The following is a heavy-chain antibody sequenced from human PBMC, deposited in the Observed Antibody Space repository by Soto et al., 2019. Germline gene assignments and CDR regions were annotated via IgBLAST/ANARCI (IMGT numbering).Heavy chain of an antibody. CDR1: GASITYSSYY. CDR3: ARVPIAGTTPYYFDC. D-gene: IGHD1-20*01. J-gene: IGHJ4*02. Sequence: QLQLQESGPGLVKPSETLSLTCTVSGASITYSSYYWAWVRQPPGKGLEWIGYVYYSGSTYYNPSLKSRLMISLDTSKNQFSLSLTSVTAADTAVYYCARVPIAGTTPYYFDCWGQGTLVTVSS. V-gene: IGHV4-39*01. CDR2: VYYSGST.